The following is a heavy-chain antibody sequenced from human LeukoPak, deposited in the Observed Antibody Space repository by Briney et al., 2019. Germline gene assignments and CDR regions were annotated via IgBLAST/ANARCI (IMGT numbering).Heavy chain of an antibody. CDR1: GGTFSSYA. Sequence: ASVKVSCKASGGTFSSYAISWVRQAPGQGLEWMGGIIPIFGTANYAQKFQGRVTITADESTSTAYMELSSLRSEDTAVYYCASLTLYYYDSSGYYRTSDYWGQGTLVTVSS. D-gene: IGHD3-22*01. J-gene: IGHJ4*02. V-gene: IGHV1-69*13. CDR3: ASLTLYYYDSSGYYRTSDY. CDR2: IIPIFGTA.